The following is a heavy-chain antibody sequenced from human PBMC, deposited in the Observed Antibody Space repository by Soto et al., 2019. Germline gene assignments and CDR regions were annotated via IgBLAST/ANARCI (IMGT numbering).Heavy chain of an antibody. CDR3: ATEAIYGSGSYYKKYYYGMDV. CDR1: GYTLTELS. V-gene: IGHV1-24*01. CDR2: FDPEDGET. Sequence: ASVKVSCKVSGYTLTELSMHWVLQAPGKGLEWMGGFDPEDGETIYAQKFQGRVTMTEDTSTDTAYMELSSLRSEDTAVYYCATEAIYGSGSYYKKYYYGMDVWGQGTTVTVSS. D-gene: IGHD3-10*01. J-gene: IGHJ6*02.